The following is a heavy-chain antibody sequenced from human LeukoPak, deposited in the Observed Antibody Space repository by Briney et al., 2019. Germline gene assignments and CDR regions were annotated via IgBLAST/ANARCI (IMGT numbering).Heavy chain of an antibody. CDR2: VSQSGGA. CDR1: GGSFSGYH. D-gene: IGHD4-23*01. V-gene: IGHV4-34*01. CDR3: AGSYGGNAVGPFDI. Sequence: SETLSLTCAVSGGSFSGYHCSWIRQTPGKGLEWIGEVSQSGGASYNPSLRSRVTISVVTSKNHFSLKLSSVTAADTAMYYCAGSYGGNAVGPFDIWGQGTMVTVSS. J-gene: IGHJ3*02.